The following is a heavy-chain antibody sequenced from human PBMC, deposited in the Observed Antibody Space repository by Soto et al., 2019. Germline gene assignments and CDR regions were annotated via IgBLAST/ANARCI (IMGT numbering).Heavy chain of an antibody. CDR1: GFTFSSYC. V-gene: IGHV3-30*18. CDR2: ISYDGINK. J-gene: IGHJ6*02. CDR3: AKDLITIFGVEVPRNYYYYYGMDV. Sequence: GGSLRLSCAACGFTFSSYCIHWVRQAPCKGLEWVAVISYDGINKYYADSVKGRFTISRDNSKNTLYLQMNSLRAEDTAVYYCAKDLITIFGVEVPRNYYYYYGMDVLGQGTTVAVSS. D-gene: IGHD3-3*01.